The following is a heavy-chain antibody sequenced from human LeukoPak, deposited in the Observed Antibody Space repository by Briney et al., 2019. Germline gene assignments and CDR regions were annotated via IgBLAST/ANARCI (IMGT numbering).Heavy chain of an antibody. D-gene: IGHD1-26*01. Sequence: GASVKVSCKASGYTLTDYYMHWVRQASGQGLEWMGRINPNSGGTNYAQNFQGRVTMTRDTSISTAYMELSRLTSDDAAVYYCARDMGGSFPFWGQGALVTVSS. J-gene: IGHJ4*02. CDR1: GYTLTDYY. V-gene: IGHV1-2*06. CDR3: ARDMGGSFPF. CDR2: INPNSGGT.